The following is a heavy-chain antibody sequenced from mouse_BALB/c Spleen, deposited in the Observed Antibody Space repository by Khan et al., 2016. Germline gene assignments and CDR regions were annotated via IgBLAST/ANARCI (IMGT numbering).Heavy chain of an antibody. V-gene: IGHV3-8*02. CDR2: ISHSGDS. CDR1: GDSITSGH. J-gene: IGHJ3*01. D-gene: IGHD1-2*01. Sequence: EVQLQESGPSLAKPSPTLSLTCSVTGDSITSGHWNWIRKFPGNKFDFMGYISHSGDSYYNPSLKSRNSTTRDTANSHYYLQLNSVTTEDTATYYCATWHYYRSAFAYWGQGTLVTVSA. CDR3: ATWHYYRSAFAY.